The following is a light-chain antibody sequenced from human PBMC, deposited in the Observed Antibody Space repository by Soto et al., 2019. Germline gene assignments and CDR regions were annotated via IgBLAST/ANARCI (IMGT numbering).Light chain of an antibody. Sequence: EIVMTQSPATLSVSPGESVTLSCRASLTMNNNIAWYQHKPGQAPRLLIFGASSRATGVPGRFSGSGFGTEFSLSIISLQSEDFAVYSCQQYNERPPWTFGQGTTVEMK. J-gene: IGKJ1*01. CDR3: QQYNERPPWT. V-gene: IGKV3-15*01. CDR2: GAS. CDR1: LTMNNN.